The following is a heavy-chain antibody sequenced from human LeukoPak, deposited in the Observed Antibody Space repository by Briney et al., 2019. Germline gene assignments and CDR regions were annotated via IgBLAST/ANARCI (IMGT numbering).Heavy chain of an antibody. Sequence: GASVKVSCKASGYTFTGYYMHWVRQAPGQGLEWMGWINPNSGGTNYAQKFQGRVTMTRDTSISTAYMELSRLRSDDTAVYYCARDLDKWLRLHYYYYMDVWGKGTTVTVSS. CDR3: ARDLDKWLRLHYYYYMDV. J-gene: IGHJ6*03. CDR2: INPNSGGT. D-gene: IGHD5-12*01. V-gene: IGHV1-2*02. CDR1: GYTFTGYY.